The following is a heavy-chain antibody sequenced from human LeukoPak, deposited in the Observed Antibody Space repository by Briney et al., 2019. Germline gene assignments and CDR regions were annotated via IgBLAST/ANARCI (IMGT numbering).Heavy chain of an antibody. J-gene: IGHJ6*03. CDR3: AKSTYYDFWSGYYYYYYYMDV. CDR2: MNPNSGNT. CDR1: GYTFTSYD. V-gene: IGHV1-8*01. Sequence: ASVKVSCKASGYTFTSYDINWVRQATGQGLEWMGWMNPNSGNTGYAQKFQGRVTMTRNTSISTAYMELSSLRSEDTAVYYCAKSTYYDFWSGYYYYYYYMDVWGKGTTLTVSS. D-gene: IGHD3-3*01.